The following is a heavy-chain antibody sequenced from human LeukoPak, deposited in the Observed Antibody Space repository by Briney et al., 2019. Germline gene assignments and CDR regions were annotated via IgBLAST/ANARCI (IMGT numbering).Heavy chain of an antibody. CDR1: GYTFTSYY. V-gene: IGHV1-46*01. D-gene: IGHD3-10*01. Sequence: EASVKVSCKASGYTFTSYYMHWVRQAPGQGLEWMGIINPSGGSTSYAQKLQGRVTMTRDTSTSTVYMELSSLRSEDTAVYYCARVRSWVRGAFDIWGQGTMVTVSS. CDR2: INPSGGST. CDR3: ARVRSWVRGAFDI. J-gene: IGHJ3*02.